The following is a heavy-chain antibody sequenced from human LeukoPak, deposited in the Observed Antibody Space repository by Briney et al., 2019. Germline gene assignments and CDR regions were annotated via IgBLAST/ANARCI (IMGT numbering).Heavy chain of an antibody. Sequence: PSQTLSLTCTVSGDSISSGDYSWNWIRQHPEKGLEWMGYIHYSGNTYYNPSLKSRVTISLATSKNLFSLKLSSVIAADTAVYYCARSEVAIFGVALNWFDPWGQGTLVTVSS. CDR2: IHYSGNT. V-gene: IGHV4-31*03. CDR3: ARSEVAIFGVALNWFDP. D-gene: IGHD3-3*02. CDR1: GDSISSGDYS. J-gene: IGHJ5*02.